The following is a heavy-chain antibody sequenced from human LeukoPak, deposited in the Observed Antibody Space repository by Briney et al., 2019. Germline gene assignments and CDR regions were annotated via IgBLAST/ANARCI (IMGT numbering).Heavy chain of an antibody. CDR3: ARGPSSTNLLWFDY. Sequence: GGSLRLSCGASGFTFSSFEMNWVRQAPGKGLEWVSYISSSGSTIYYADSVKGRFTISRDNAKNSLYLQVNSLRAEDTAVYYCARGPSSTNLLWFDYWGQGTLVTVSS. D-gene: IGHD2-2*01. V-gene: IGHV3-48*03. CDR2: ISSSGSTI. J-gene: IGHJ4*02. CDR1: GFTFSSFE.